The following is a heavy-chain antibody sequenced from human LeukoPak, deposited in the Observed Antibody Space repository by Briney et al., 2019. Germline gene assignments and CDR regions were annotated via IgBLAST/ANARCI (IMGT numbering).Heavy chain of an antibody. D-gene: IGHD3-22*01. CDR1: GFTFSSYA. V-gene: IGHV3-23*01. J-gene: IGHJ4*02. Sequence: PGGSLRLSCAASGFTFSSYAMSWVRQAPGKGLEWVSAISGSGGSTYYADSVKGRFTISRDNSKNTLYLQMNSLRAEDTAVYYCAKDQGGTYYYDSSGYEGYYFDYWGQGTLVTVSS. CDR3: AKDQGGTYYYDSSGYEGYYFDY. CDR2: ISGSGGST.